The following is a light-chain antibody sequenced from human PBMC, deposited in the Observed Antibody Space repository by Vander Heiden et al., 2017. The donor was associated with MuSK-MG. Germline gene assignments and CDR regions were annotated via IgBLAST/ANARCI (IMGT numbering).Light chain of an antibody. CDR1: ARVSSTY. Sequence: EFVLTQSPGILSLSPGERATLSCRASARVSSTYLAWYQQKPGQSPRLLMSGASSRATGTPDRFSGSGSGTDFTLTISGLEPEDFAVYYCQRFGRSPLTFGGGTKLERK. CDR2: GAS. CDR3: QRFGRSPLT. J-gene: IGKJ4*01. V-gene: IGKV3-20*01.